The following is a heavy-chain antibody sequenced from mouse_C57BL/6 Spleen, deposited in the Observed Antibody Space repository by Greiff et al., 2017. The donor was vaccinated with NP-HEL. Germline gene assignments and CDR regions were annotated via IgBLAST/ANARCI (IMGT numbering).Heavy chain of an antibody. J-gene: IGHJ2*01. V-gene: IGHV1-82*01. Sequence: VQLQQSGPELVKPGASVKISCKASGYAFSSSWMNWVKQRPGKGLEWIGRIYPGDGDTNYNGKFKGKATLTADKSSSTAYMQLSSLTSEDSAVYFWARRTTVVADFDYWGQGTTLTVSS. CDR3: ARRTTVVADFDY. D-gene: IGHD1-1*01. CDR1: GYAFSSSW. CDR2: IYPGDGDT.